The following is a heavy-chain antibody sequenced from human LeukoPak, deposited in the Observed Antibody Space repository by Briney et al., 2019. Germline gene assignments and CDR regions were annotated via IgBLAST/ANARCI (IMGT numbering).Heavy chain of an antibody. CDR1: GYTFTSYD. Sequence: ASVKVSCKASGYTFTSYDINWVRQATGQGLEWMGWMNPNSGNTGYAQKFQGRVTMTRNTSISTAYMELSSLRSDDTAVYYCARDQGNYDFWSGYIGHNYPSLWGQGTLVTVSS. CDR3: ARDQGNYDFWSGYIGHNYPSL. D-gene: IGHD3-3*01. V-gene: IGHV1-8*01. CDR2: MNPNSGNT. J-gene: IGHJ4*02.